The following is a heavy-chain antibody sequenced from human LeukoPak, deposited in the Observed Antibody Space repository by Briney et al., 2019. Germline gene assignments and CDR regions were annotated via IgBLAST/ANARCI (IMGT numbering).Heavy chain of an antibody. Sequence: KHGESLKISCKGYGYSFTNYWIGWVRQMPGKGLEWMGIIYPGDSAVRYSLSFQGQVTISADKSISTAYLQWHSLTASDSAMYYCASDGSGYSSAEYYFDYWGQGTLVTVSS. CDR2: IYPGDSAV. CDR3: ASDGSGYSSAEYYFDY. CDR1: GYSFTNYW. J-gene: IGHJ4*02. D-gene: IGHD5-12*01. V-gene: IGHV5-51*01.